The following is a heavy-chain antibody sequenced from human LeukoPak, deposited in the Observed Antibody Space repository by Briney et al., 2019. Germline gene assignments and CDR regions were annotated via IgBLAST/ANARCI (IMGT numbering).Heavy chain of an antibody. CDR1: GFTFSSYA. J-gene: IGHJ4*02. V-gene: IGHV3-23*01. D-gene: IGHD6-13*01. CDR3: VKILSSAGIDY. Sequence: GGSLRLSCAASGFTFSSYAINWVRQAPGKGLEWVSGISGSGGITYYADSVKGRFTISRDNSKNTLYLQMNGLRAEDTAVYYCVKILSSAGIDYWGQGTLVTVSS. CDR2: ISGSGGIT.